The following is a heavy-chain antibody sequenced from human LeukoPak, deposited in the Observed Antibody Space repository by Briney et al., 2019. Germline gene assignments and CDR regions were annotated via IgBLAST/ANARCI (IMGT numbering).Heavy chain of an antibody. Sequence: SETLPLTCTFSGGSTSRHSCSWIRQPPGNGLEWKGNIYYSGSIKYNPSLKSRVTTSVDTSKNQFSLKLSSVTAADTAVYYCARDQNYDSSGSFGMDVWGQGTTVTVSS. CDR2: IYYSGSI. CDR3: ARDQNYDSSGSFGMDV. J-gene: IGHJ6*02. CDR1: GGSTSRHS. V-gene: IGHV4-59*11. D-gene: IGHD3-22*01.